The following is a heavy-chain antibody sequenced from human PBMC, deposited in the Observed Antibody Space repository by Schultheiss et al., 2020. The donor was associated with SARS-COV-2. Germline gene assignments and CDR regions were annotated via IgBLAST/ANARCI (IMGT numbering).Heavy chain of an antibody. D-gene: IGHD2/OR15-2a*01. CDR3: ARTQYGTSPVFDY. CDR1: GGSVSSGSYY. J-gene: IGHJ4*02. V-gene: IGHV4-61*01. Sequence: GSLRLSCTVSGGSVSSGSYYWSWIRQPPGKGLEWLGEIDHSRSTNYTPSLKSRATISLDTSMNQFSLNLSSVTTADTAVYYCARTQYGTSPVFDYWGQGIVVTVSS. CDR2: IDHSRST.